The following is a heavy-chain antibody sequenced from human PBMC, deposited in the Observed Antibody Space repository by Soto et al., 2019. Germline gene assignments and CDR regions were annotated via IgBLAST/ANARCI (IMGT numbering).Heavy chain of an antibody. CDR3: ASAGRFDWLFRDY. V-gene: IGHV4-30-4*01. CDR1: GGSISSGDYY. Sequence: TLSLTCTVSGGSISSGDYYWSWIRQPPGKGLEWIGYIYYSGSTYYNPSLKSRVTISVDTSKNQFSLKLSSVTAADTAVYYCASAGRFDWLFRDYWGQGTLVTVSS. CDR2: IYYSGST. D-gene: IGHD3-9*01. J-gene: IGHJ4*02.